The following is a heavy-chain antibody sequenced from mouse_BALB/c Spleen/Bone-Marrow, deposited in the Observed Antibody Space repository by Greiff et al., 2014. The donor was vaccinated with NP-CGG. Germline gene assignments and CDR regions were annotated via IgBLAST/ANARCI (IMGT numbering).Heavy chain of an antibody. Sequence: EVKLMELGPGLVKPSQSLSLTCTVTGYSITSDYAWNWIRQFPGNKLEWMGYISYSGSTSYNPSLKSRISITRDTSKNQFFLQLSSVTTEDTATYYCARRGYYGNSYAMDYWGHGTSVTVSS. CDR2: ISYSGST. D-gene: IGHD2-1*01. CDR1: GYSITSDYA. CDR3: ARRGYYGNSYAMDY. V-gene: IGHV3-2*02. J-gene: IGHJ4*01.